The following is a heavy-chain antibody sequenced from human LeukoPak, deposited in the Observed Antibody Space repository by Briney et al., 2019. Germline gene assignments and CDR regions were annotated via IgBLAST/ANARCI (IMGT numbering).Heavy chain of an antibody. CDR3: ARDKGLPQAFDI. CDR2: ISYSGTT. V-gene: IGHV4-59*01. Sequence: SETLSLTCTVSGGSISSYYWSWIRQPPGKGLEYIGYISYSGTTSYNPSLKGRVTISVDTSKNQFSLKLTSVAAADTAVYYCARDKGLPQAFDIWGRGTMVTVSS. D-gene: IGHD5/OR15-5a*01. CDR1: GGSISSYY. J-gene: IGHJ3*02.